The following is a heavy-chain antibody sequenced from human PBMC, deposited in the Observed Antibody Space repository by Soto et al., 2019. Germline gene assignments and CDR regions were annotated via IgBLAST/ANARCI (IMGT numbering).Heavy chain of an antibody. CDR2: INWSGGST. V-gene: IGHV3-20*01. CDR3: ARAYCSGGSCYWFWDY. CDR1: GFTFDDYG. Sequence: GGSLRLSCAASGFTFDDYGMSWVRQAPGKGLEWVSGINWSGGSTGYADSVKGRFTISRDNAKNSLYLQMNSLRAEDTALYHCARAYCSGGSCYWFWDYWGQGTLVTVSS. D-gene: IGHD2-15*01. J-gene: IGHJ4*02.